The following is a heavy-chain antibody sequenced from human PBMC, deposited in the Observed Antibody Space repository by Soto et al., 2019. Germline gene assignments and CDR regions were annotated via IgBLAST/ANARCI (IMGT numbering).Heavy chain of an antibody. CDR3: ARSGGRY. V-gene: IGHV4-59*01. CDR2: IYYSGST. D-gene: IGHD2-8*02. J-gene: IGHJ4*02. CDR1: GRSISSYY. Sequence: SDTLSLTCTVSGRSISSYYWSWIRQPPGKGLEWIGYIYYSGSTNYNPSLKSRVTISVDTSKNQFSLKLSSVTAADTAVYYCARSGGRYWGQGTLVTVS.